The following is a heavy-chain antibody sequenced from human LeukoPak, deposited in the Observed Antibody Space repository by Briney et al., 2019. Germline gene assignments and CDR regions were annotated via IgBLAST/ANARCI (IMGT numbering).Heavy chain of an antibody. CDR1: GFTVSSNY. J-gene: IGHJ6*02. V-gene: IGHV3-53*01. Sequence: PGGSLRLSCAASGFTVSSNYMSWVRPAPGKGLGWVSVMYSGGSTYYADYVKGRFTISRDNSKNTLYLQMNSLRAEDTAVYYCARVAARPRYYYYHGMDVWGQGTTVTVSS. D-gene: IGHD6-6*01. CDR3: ARVAARPRYYYYHGMDV. CDR2: MYSGGST.